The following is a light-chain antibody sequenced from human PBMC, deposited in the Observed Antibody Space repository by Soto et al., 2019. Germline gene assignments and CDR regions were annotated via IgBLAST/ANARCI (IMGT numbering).Light chain of an antibody. V-gene: IGKV1-5*03. CDR1: QSISNW. J-gene: IGKJ1*01. Sequence: DIQMTQSPSTLSASVGDRVTITCRASQSISNWLAWYQQKPGKAPKLLIYEASSLESGVPSRFSGSGSGTEFTLTISSLQPDDFATYYCQQYKSYWTIGQGTKVEIK. CDR2: EAS. CDR3: QQYKSYWT.